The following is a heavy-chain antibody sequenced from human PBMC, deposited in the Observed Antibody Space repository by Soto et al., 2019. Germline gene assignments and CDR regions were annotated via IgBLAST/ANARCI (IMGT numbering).Heavy chain of an antibody. CDR2: VYYSGST. J-gene: IGHJ4*02. Sequence: SETLSLTCTVSGGSMTTSAYYWGWIRQPPGKGLEWIGSVYYSGSTYYNPSLKSRVTISVDTSKNQFSLKLRSVTAADTAVFYCARSYSGSYYVIDSWGQGTLLTVSS. D-gene: IGHD1-26*01. CDR1: GGSMTTSAYY. V-gene: IGHV4-39*01. CDR3: ARSYSGSYYVIDS.